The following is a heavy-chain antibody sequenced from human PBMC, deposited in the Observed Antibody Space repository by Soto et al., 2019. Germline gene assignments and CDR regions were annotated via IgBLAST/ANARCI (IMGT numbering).Heavy chain of an antibody. J-gene: IGHJ6*03. CDR1: GFTFDDYA. CDR3: ARDYSGYDFLNYYYYMDV. D-gene: IGHD5-12*01. Sequence: GGSLRLSCAASGFTFDDYAMSWVRQAPGKGLEWVSGINWRGSATGYADSVRGRFTISRDNAKNSLYLQMNSLRAEDTAVYYCARDYSGYDFLNYYYYMDVWGKGTTVTVSS. V-gene: IGHV3-20*04. CDR2: INWRGSAT.